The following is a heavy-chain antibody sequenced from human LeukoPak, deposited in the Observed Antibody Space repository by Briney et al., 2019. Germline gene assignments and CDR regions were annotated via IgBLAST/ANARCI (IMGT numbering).Heavy chain of an antibody. CDR1: GFTFSDEY. V-gene: IGHV3-11*01. Sequence: PGGSLRLSCAASGFTFSDEYMSWIRQAPGKGLEWISCVSNSGSSIYYADSVKGRFSISRDNVKNSLYLQMNSLRVEDTAVYYCAGGPGFLIDCWGQGTLVTVSS. CDR3: AGGPGFLIDC. J-gene: IGHJ4*02. D-gene: IGHD3-3*01. CDR2: VSNSGSSI.